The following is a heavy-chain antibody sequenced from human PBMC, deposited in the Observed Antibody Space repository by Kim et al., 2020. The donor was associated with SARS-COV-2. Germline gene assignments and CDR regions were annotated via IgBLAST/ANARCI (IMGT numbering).Heavy chain of an antibody. Sequence: SVKVSCKASGGTFSSYAISWVRQAPGQGLEWMGGIIPIFGTANYAQKFQGRVTITADESTSTAYMELSSLRSEDTAVYYCAKTSSGYYQLSYYFDYWGQGTLVTVSS. V-gene: IGHV1-69*13. CDR1: GGTFSSYA. CDR2: IIPIFGTA. J-gene: IGHJ4*02. D-gene: IGHD3-22*01. CDR3: AKTSSGYYQLSYYFDY.